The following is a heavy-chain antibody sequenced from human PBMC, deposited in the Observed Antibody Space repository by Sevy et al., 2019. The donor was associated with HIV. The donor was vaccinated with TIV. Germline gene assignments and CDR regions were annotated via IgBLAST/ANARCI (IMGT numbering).Heavy chain of an antibody. V-gene: IGHV3-23*01. Sequence: GGSLRLSCAASGFIFNSYAMSWVRQAPGKGLEWVSGISGSGGSTYYADSVKGRSSISRDNSRNTVYLEINSLRAEDTAVYFCAKGYGSGSPSDSWGQGTLVTVSS. CDR1: GFIFNSYA. J-gene: IGHJ4*02. CDR2: ISGSGGST. D-gene: IGHD3-10*01. CDR3: AKGYGSGSPSDS.